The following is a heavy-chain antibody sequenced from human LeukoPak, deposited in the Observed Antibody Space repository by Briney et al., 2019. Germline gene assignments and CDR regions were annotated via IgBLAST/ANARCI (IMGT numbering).Heavy chain of an antibody. CDR3: TRGWLRSGFDF. D-gene: IGHD5-12*01. CDR1: GDSVSGDSGA. J-gene: IGHJ4*02. V-gene: IGHV6-1*01. CDR2: TYYRSKWYN. Sequence: SQTLSLTCAISGDSVSGDSGAWNWLRQSPSRGLEWLGRTYYRSKWYNDYAVSVKSRITINPDTSKNQLSLQLNSETPEDSAIYYCTRGWLRSGFDFWGQGTLVTVSS.